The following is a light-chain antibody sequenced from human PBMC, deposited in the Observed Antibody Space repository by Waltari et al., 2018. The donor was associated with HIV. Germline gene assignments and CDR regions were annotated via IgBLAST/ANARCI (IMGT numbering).Light chain of an antibody. CDR2: AAS. J-gene: IGKJ4*01. CDR3: QQYDNLPLT. CDR1: QDIIKY. Sequence: DIQMTQSPSSLSVSVRDRVTITCQASQDIIKYLNWYQQKPGKAPKLLIYAASNLETGVPARFSGGGSGTDFTFTISSLQPEDIATYYCQQYDNLPLTFGGGTKVEI. V-gene: IGKV1-33*01.